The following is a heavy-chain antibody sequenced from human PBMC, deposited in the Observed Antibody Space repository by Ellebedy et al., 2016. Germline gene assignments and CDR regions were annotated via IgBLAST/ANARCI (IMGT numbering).Heavy chain of an antibody. D-gene: IGHD2/OR15-2a*01. CDR2: ISSTGRTI. Sequence: GESLKISXTASGFTFSNCYMSWIRHPPGKGPEWLSYISSTGRTIHYADSVKGRFTVSRDNAKNSMYLQMNNLRVDDTAVYYCAKEGPLVDTWRSLADFWGQGTLVTVSS. J-gene: IGHJ4*02. CDR3: AKEGPLVDTWRSLADF. V-gene: IGHV3-11*01. CDR1: GFTFSNCY.